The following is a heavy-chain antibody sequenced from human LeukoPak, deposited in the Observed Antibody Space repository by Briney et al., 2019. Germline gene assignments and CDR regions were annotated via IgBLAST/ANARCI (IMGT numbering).Heavy chain of an antibody. Sequence: GESLKISCKASGYIFTNYWIGWVRQMPGKGLEWMGIIHPGDSDTRYSPSFQGQVTLSADKSINTAYLQWSSLTASDTAMYYCARHGGYGDYLTEYFQHWGQGTLVTVSS. CDR1: GYIFTNYW. CDR3: ARHGGYGDYLTEYFQH. J-gene: IGHJ1*01. D-gene: IGHD4-17*01. V-gene: IGHV5-51*01. CDR2: IHPGDSDT.